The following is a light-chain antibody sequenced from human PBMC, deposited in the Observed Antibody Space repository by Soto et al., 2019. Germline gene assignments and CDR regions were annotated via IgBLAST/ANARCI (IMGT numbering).Light chain of an antibody. CDR2: EVS. V-gene: IGLV2-14*01. Sequence: QSALTQPASVSGSPGQSITISCTGTSTDVGGYRYVSWYQQHPGKAPKLLIYEVSNRPSGVSNRFSGSKSGNTASLTISGLQAEDEAAYYCSSYTSSRTLVFGGGTKLTVL. CDR3: SSYTSSRTLV. J-gene: IGLJ2*01. CDR1: STDVGGYRY.